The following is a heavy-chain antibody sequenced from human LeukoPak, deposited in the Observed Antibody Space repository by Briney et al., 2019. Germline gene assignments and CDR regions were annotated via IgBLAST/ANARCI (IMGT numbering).Heavy chain of an antibody. Sequence: GGSLRLSCAASGFTFSSYTMHWVRQAPGKGLEWVAVISYDGSNKYYADSVKGRFTISRDNSKNTLYLQMNSLRAEDTAVYYCARVKGSSTFDYWGQGALVTVSS. J-gene: IGHJ4*02. V-gene: IGHV3-30-3*01. CDR3: ARVKGSSTFDY. CDR1: GFTFSSYT. CDR2: ISYDGSNK. D-gene: IGHD2-2*01.